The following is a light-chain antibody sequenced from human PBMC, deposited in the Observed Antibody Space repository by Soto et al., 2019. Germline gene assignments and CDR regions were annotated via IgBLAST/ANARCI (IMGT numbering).Light chain of an antibody. CDR3: QTWGTGIQV. J-gene: IGLJ3*02. CDR2: LNSDGSH. CDR1: SEHSSYA. V-gene: IGLV4-69*01. Sequence: QPVLTQSPSASASLGASVKLTCTLSSEHSSYAIAWHQQQPEKGPRYLMKLNSDGSHSKGDGIPDRFSGSSSGAERYLTISSLQSEDEADYYCQTWGTGIQVFGGGTKVTVL.